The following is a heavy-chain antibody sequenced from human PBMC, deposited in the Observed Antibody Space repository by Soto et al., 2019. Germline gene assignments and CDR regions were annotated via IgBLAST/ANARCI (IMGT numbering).Heavy chain of an antibody. CDR2: IYHSGST. CDR3: ARALILTGYYIHDAFDI. Sequence: SETLSLTCAVSGGSISSGDYSWSWIRQPPGKGLEWIGYIYHSGSTYYNPSLKSRVTISVDRSKNQFSLKLSSVTAADTAVYYCARALILTGYYIHDAFDILGQGTMVT. J-gene: IGHJ3*02. CDR1: GGSISSGDYS. D-gene: IGHD3-9*01. V-gene: IGHV4-30-2*01.